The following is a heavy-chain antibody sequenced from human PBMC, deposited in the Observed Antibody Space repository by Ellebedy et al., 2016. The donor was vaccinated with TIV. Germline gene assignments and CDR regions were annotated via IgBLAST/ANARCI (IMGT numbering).Heavy chain of an antibody. CDR2: FDPEDGET. V-gene: IGHV1-24*01. J-gene: IGHJ6*02. CDR1: GYTLTELS. Sequence: ASVKVSCXVSGYTLTELSMHWVRQAPGKGLEWMGGFDPEDGETIYAQKFQGRVTMTEDTSTDTAYMELSSLRSEDTAVYYCATAGDSSSWYSGDYYYGMDVWGQGTTVTVSS. CDR3: ATAGDSSSWYSGDYYYGMDV. D-gene: IGHD6-13*01.